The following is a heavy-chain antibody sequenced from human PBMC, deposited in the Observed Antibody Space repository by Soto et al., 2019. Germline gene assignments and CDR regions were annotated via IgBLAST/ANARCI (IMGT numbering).Heavy chain of an antibody. Sequence: PGGSLRLSCAASGLTFGDFWMSWVRQAPGKGLEWVANINKDGGEKSYVDSVKGRFTISRDNAKNSLYLEMNSLRADDTAVYYCAKYDFWIPGNFDPRGQGTLVTVSS. D-gene: IGHD3-3*01. J-gene: IGHJ5*02. CDR2: INKDGGEK. CDR1: GLTFGDFW. CDR3: AKYDFWIPGNFDP. V-gene: IGHV3-7*01.